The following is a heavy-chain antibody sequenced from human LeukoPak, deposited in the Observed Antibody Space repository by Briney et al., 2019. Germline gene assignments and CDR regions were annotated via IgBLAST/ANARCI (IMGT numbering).Heavy chain of an antibody. V-gene: IGHV3-49*04. D-gene: IGHD3-9*01. CDR3: ITSQHDILTGYFDNLDF. J-gene: IGHJ4*02. CDR1: GFTFGDYG. CDR2: IRSKVYGAST. Sequence: GGSLRLSCRGYGFTFGDYGIIWVRQAPGKGLEWVGFIRSKVYGASTEYAASVEDRFTISRDDFKSIAYLQMNSLKTEDTAIYYCITSQHDILTGYFDNLDFWGQGILVAVSS.